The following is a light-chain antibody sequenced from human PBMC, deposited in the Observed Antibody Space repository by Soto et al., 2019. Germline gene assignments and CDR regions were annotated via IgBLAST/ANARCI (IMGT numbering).Light chain of an antibody. CDR3: QQNDNWPPLT. Sequence: EIVMTQSPATLSLSPGDTATLSCRTSQSVSTNLAWYQQQRGQAPRLLIYSASTRATGIPVRFSGNGSGTEFTLTISSLQSEDFAVYYCQQNDNWPPLTFGQGTRLEIK. J-gene: IGKJ5*01. CDR2: SAS. V-gene: IGKV3-15*01. CDR1: QSVSTN.